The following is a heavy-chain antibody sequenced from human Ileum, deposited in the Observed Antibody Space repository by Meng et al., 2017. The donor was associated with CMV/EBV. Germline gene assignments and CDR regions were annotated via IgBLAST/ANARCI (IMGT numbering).Heavy chain of an antibody. CDR3: ARVYYDFWTGPTYWSPFDV. CDR1: GGSVITDSKC. J-gene: IGHJ3*01. D-gene: IGHD3-3*01. CDR2: IFSSGGA. V-gene: IGHV4-39*07. Sequence: SETLSLTCAVSGGSVITDSKCWGWIRQPPGGGLEWIGSIFSSGGAYFNPSLKNRATLSMDKSDNQFSLTLTSVTAADTALYYCARVYYDFWTGPTYWSPFDVWGQGTMVTVSS.